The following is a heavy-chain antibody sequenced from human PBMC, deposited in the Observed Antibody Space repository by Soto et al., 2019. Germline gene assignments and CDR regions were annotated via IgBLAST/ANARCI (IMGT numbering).Heavy chain of an antibody. V-gene: IGHV4-61*08. CDR3: AREYSNSPEAFDS. J-gene: IGHJ4*02. Sequence: SETLSLTCAVSGGSVNSDDYYWSWVRQPPGKGLEWIGYIYSSGRTNYNPSLMSRVTISLDTSRNQFSLRLSSVTAADTAVFFGAREYSNSPEAFDSWGQGTLVTSPQ. CDR2: IYSSGRT. D-gene: IGHD1-26*01. CDR1: GGSVNSDDYY.